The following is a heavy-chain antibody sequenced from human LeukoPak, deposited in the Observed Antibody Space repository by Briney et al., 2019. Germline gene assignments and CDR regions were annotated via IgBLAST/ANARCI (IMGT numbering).Heavy chain of an antibody. CDR3: ADDHAQSKILTGYYPE. J-gene: IGHJ4*02. CDR1: GGTFSSYA. Sequence: ASVKVSCKASGGTFSSYAISWVRQAHGQGLEWMGRIIPILGIANYAQKFQGRVTITADKSTSTAYMELSSLRSEDTAVYYCADDHAQSKILTGYYPEWGQGTLVTVSS. V-gene: IGHV1-69*04. CDR2: IIPILGIA. D-gene: IGHD3-9*01.